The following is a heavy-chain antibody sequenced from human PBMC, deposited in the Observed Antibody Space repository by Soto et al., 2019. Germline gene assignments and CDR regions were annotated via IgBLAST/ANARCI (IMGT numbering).Heavy chain of an antibody. CDR1: GFTFSDYY. CDR3: AREVFGVVTHPGYPDY. V-gene: IGHV3-11*01. CDR2: ISSSGSTI. D-gene: IGHD3-3*01. Sequence: GGSLRLSCAASGFTFSDYYMSWIRQGPGKGLEWVSYISSSGSTIYYADSVKGRFTISRDNTKNSLYLQMNSLRAEDTAVYYCAREVFGVVTHPGYPDYWGQGTLVTVSS. J-gene: IGHJ4*02.